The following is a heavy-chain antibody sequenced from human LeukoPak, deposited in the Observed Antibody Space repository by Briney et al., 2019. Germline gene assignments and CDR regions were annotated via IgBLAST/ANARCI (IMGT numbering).Heavy chain of an antibody. CDR1: GFTFSSYW. Sequence: GGSLRLSCAASGFTFSSYWMHWVRQAPGKGLEWVANIKQDGSEKYYVDSVEGRFTISRDNAKNSLFLQMNSLTAEDTAVYYCAREDYGEPFDFWGQGTLVTVSS. CDR3: AREDYGEPFDF. D-gene: IGHD4-17*01. CDR2: IKQDGSEK. V-gene: IGHV3-7*01. J-gene: IGHJ5*01.